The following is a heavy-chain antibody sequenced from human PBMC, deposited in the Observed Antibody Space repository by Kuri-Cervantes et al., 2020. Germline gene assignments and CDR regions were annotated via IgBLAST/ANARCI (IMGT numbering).Heavy chain of an antibody. CDR2: ISSSSSYI. CDR3: STGISRTWYYHYYYYMDV. D-gene: IGHD6-13*01. CDR1: GFTFSSYS. V-gene: IGHV3-21*03. Sequence: GESLKISCAASGFTFSSYSMNWVRQAPGKGLEWVSSISSSSSYIYYADSVKGRFTISRDNAKDSLFLHMNSLKSEDTAVYYCSTGISRTWYYHYYYYMDVWGEGTTVTVSS. J-gene: IGHJ6*03.